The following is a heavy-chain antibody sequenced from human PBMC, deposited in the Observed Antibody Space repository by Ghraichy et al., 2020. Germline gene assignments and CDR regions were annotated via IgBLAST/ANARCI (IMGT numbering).Heavy chain of an antibody. V-gene: IGHV3-48*02. CDR1: GFTFSSYS. CDR2: ISSSSSTI. Sequence: GGSLRLSCAASGFTFSSYSMNWVRQAPGKGLEWVSYISSSSSTIYYADSVKGRFTISRDNAKNSLYLQMNSLRDEDTAVYYCARDAPDYADYRGGMDVWGQGTTVTVSS. J-gene: IGHJ6*02. D-gene: IGHD4-17*01. CDR3: ARDAPDYADYRGGMDV.